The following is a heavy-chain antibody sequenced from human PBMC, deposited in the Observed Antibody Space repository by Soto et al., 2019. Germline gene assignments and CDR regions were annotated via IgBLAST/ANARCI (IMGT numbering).Heavy chain of an antibody. D-gene: IGHD1-26*01. CDR2: MNPNSCNT. J-gene: IGHJ4*02. CDR1: GYTFTSYD. Sequence: QVQLVQSGAEVKKPGASVKVSCKASGYTFTSYDINWVRQATGQGLEWMGWMNPNSCNTGYAQKFHGRVTMTRNASISTALFELRRPRSQDTAVFYCAGEISRSYGFEYWGQGPLVTVSS. V-gene: IGHV1-8*01. CDR3: AGEISRSYGFEY.